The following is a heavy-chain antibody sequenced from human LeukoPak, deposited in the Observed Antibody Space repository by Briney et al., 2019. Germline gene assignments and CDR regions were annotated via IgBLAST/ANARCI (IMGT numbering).Heavy chain of an antibody. CDR2: IYSGGST. CDR3: ASNSGGYAPSDYYYYYMDV. V-gene: IGHV3-53*01. D-gene: IGHD1-26*01. J-gene: IGHJ6*03. Sequence: GGSLRLSCAASGFTVSSNYMSWVRQAPGKGLEWVSVIYSGGSTYYADSVKGRFTISRDNSKNTLYLQMNSLRAEDTAVYYCASNSGGYAPSDYYYYYMDVWGKGTTVTVSS. CDR1: GFTVSSNY.